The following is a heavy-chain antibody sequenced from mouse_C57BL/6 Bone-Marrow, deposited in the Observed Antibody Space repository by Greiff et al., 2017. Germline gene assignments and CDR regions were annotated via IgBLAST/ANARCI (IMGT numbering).Heavy chain of an antibody. CDR3: ARSYTWFAY. J-gene: IGHJ3*01. V-gene: IGHV1-59*01. Sequence: QVHVKQPGAELVRPGTSVKLSCKASGYTFTSYWMHWVKQRPGQGLEWIGVIDPSDSYTNYNQKFKGKATLTVDTSSSTAYMQLSSLTSEDSAVYYCARSYTWFAYWGQGTLVTVSA. CDR2: IDPSDSYT. CDR1: GYTFTSYW.